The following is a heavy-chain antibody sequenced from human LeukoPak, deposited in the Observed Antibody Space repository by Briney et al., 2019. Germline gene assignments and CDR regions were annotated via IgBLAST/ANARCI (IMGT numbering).Heavy chain of an antibody. Sequence: PGGSLRLSCSASGFTFSSYAMHWVRQAPGKGLEYVSAISSNGGSTYYADSVKGRFTISRDNSKNSLYLQMNSLRTEDTALYYCAKVLGYYDSSGYYQEGGFDYWGQGTLVTVSS. CDR2: ISSNGGST. D-gene: IGHD3-22*01. CDR1: GFTFSSYA. V-gene: IGHV3-64*04. J-gene: IGHJ4*02. CDR3: AKVLGYYDSSGYYQEGGFDY.